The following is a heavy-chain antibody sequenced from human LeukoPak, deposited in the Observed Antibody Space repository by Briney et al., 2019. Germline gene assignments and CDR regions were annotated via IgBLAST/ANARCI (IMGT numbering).Heavy chain of an antibody. CDR3: AKGASGVVVVITTSDY. D-gene: IGHD3-22*01. CDR1: GFTFSSYA. Sequence: GGSLRLSCAASGFTFSSYAMSWVRQAPGKGLEWVSAISGSGGSTYYADSVKGRFTISRDNSKNTLYLQMNSLRAEDTAVYYCAKGASGVVVVITTSDYWGQGTLVTVSS. V-gene: IGHV3-23*01. CDR2: ISGSGGST. J-gene: IGHJ4*02.